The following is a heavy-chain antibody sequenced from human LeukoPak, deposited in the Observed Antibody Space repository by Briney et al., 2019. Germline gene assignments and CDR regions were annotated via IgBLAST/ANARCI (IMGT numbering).Heavy chain of an antibody. CDR2: INHSGST. CDR1: GGSFSGYY. D-gene: IGHD6-19*01. J-gene: IGHJ4*02. V-gene: IGHV4-34*01. Sequence: SETLSLTCAVYGGSFSGYYWSWIRQPPGKGLERIGEINHSGSTNYNPSLKSRVTISVDTSKNQFSLKLSSVTAADTAVYYCARGLEQWLFSFDYWGQGTLVTVSS. CDR3: ARGLEQWLFSFDY.